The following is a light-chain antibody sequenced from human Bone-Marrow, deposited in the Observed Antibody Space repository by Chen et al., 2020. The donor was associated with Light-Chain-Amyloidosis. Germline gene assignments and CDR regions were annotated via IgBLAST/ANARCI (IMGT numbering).Light chain of an antibody. Sequence: EIVMTQSPATLSVSPGERATLSCRASQSVNTNLAWYQQKPGQPPRLLIYDASNRATGIPARFSGGGSGTDFTLTISSLEPEDFAVYYCHQRSDWLTFGGGTRVEVK. CDR2: DAS. V-gene: IGKV3-11*01. J-gene: IGKJ4*01. CDR3: HQRSDWLT. CDR1: QSVNTN.